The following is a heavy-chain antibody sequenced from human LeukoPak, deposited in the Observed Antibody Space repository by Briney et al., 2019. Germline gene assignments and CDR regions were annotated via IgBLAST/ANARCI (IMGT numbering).Heavy chain of an antibody. D-gene: IGHD6-19*01. V-gene: IGHV3-74*01. Sequence: GVLRLSCAASGFPFMTYWMHWVRQAPGKGLVWVSGINSDGSSTTYADSVKGRFTISRDNAKNTLYLQMNSLRAEDTAVYYCARSSGWYDYWGQGTLVTVSS. CDR2: INSDGSST. CDR3: ARSSGWYDY. CDR1: GFPFMTYW. J-gene: IGHJ4*02.